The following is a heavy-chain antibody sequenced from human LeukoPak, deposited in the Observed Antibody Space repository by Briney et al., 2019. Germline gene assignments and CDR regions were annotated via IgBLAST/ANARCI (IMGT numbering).Heavy chain of an antibody. D-gene: IGHD3-3*01. V-gene: IGHV1-8*01. CDR3: ARWAAGYDFWSGYFAFDY. CDR1: GYTFTSYD. Sequence: ASVKVSCKASGYTFTSYDINWVRQATGQGLEWMGWMNPNSGNTGYAQKFQGRVTMTRNTSISTAYMELRSLRSDDTAVYYCARWAAGYDFWSGYFAFDYWGQGTLVTVSS. CDR2: MNPNSGNT. J-gene: IGHJ4*02.